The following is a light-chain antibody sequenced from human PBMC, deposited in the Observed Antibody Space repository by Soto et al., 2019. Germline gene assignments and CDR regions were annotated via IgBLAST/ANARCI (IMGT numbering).Light chain of an antibody. J-gene: IGKJ5*01. V-gene: IGKV3D-15*01. CDR1: QSAGNF. CDR2: YIS. Sequence: EIVMTQSPATLSVSPGETASLSCRASQSAGNFLAWYQQKPGQAPRILIYYISTRATGITARFSGSGSGTEFTLTINSLQSEDSAVYYCQQHNQWPITVGQGTRLEIK. CDR3: QQHNQWPIT.